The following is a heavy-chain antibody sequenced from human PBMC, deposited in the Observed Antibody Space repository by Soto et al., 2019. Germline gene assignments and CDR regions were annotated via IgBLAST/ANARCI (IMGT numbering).Heavy chain of an antibody. CDR1: GGSVSSGSYY. D-gene: IGHD4-4*01. J-gene: IGHJ6*03. CDR2: IYYSGST. CDR3: ARYSNYFYYYYDMDV. V-gene: IGHV4-61*01. Sequence: SETLSLTCTVSGGSVSSGSYYWSWIRQPPGKGLEWIGYIYYSGSTNYNPSLKSRVTISVDTSKNQFSLKLSSVTAADTAVYYCARYSNYFYYYYDMDVWGKGTTVTVSS.